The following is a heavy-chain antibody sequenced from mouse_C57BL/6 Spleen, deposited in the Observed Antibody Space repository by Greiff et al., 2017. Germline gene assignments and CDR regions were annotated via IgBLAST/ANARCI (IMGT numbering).Heavy chain of an antibody. J-gene: IGHJ1*03. Sequence: QVQLQQPGAELVKPGASVKLSCKASGYTFTSFWMHWVKQRPGQGLEWIGMIHPNSGSTNYNEKFKSKATLTVDKSSSTAYMQLSSLTSEDSAVYYCAREGYDGDWYFDVWGTGTTVTVSS. CDR3: AREGYDGDWYFDV. V-gene: IGHV1-64*01. CDR2: IHPNSGST. D-gene: IGHD2-2*01. CDR1: GYTFTSFW.